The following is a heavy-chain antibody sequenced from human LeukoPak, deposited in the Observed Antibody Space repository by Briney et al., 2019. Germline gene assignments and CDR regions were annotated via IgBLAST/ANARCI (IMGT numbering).Heavy chain of an antibody. Sequence: SVKVPCKASGGTFSSYAISWVRQAPGQGLEWMGGIIPIFGTANYAQKFQGRVTITADKSTSTAYMELSSLRSEDTAVYYCARAPSGQQPDFDYWGQGTLVTVSS. V-gene: IGHV1-69*06. D-gene: IGHD6-13*01. J-gene: IGHJ4*02. CDR2: IIPIFGTA. CDR1: GGTFSSYA. CDR3: ARAPSGQQPDFDY.